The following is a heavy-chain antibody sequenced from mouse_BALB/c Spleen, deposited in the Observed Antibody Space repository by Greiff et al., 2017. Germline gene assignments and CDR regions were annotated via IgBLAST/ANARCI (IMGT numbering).Heavy chain of an antibody. D-gene: IGHD2-4*01. CDR3: ARHYDYDGYYFDY. CDR1: GFTFSSYT. CDR2: ISNGGGST. Sequence: EVKVIESGGGLVQPGGSLKLSCAASGFTFSSYTMSWVRQTPEKRLEWVAYISNGGGSTYYPDTVKGRFTISRDNAKNTLYLQMSSLKSEDTAMYYCARHYDYDGYYFDYWGQGTTLTVSS. V-gene: IGHV5-12-2*01. J-gene: IGHJ2*01.